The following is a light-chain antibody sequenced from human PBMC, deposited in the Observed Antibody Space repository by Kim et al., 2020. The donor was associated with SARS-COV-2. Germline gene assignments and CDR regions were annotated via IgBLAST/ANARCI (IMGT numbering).Light chain of an antibody. CDR1: QSFSSSY. J-gene: IGKJ2*01. CDR3: QQYGSSPYT. V-gene: IGKV3-20*01. Sequence: EIVLTQSPGTLSSSPGERATLSCRASQSFSSSYLAWYQQKPGQPPRLLIFGASSRATGIPDRFSGSGSGTDFTLTISRLEPEDFAVYYCQQYGSSPYTFGQGTKLEI. CDR2: GAS.